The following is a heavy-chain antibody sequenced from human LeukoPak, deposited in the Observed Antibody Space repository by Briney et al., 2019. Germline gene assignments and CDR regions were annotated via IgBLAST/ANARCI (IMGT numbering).Heavy chain of an antibody. Sequence: SVKVSCKASGYNFTTYGISWVRQAPGQGLECMGGIIPIFGTANYAQKFQGRVTITADETTSTAYMELSSLRYGDPAVYYWARVWCSGGSCYSSRGAFDIWGQGTMVTVSS. J-gene: IGHJ3*02. CDR3: ARVWCSGGSCYSSRGAFDI. V-gene: IGHV1-69*13. CDR2: IIPIFGTA. D-gene: IGHD2-15*01. CDR1: GYNFTTYG.